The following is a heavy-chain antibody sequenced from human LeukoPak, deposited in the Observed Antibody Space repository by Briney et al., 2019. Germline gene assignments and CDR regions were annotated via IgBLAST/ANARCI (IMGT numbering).Heavy chain of an antibody. Sequence: PGGSLRLSCSASGFTFSNYGMSWVRQAPGKGLEWVSGIHGSGGSTYYADSVKGRSTISRDNSKNTLYLQMNSLRAEDTAVYYCARGYDFWSGYSFDYWGQGTLVTVSS. CDR2: IHGSGGST. D-gene: IGHD3-3*01. CDR3: ARGYDFWSGYSFDY. J-gene: IGHJ4*02. V-gene: IGHV3-23*01. CDR1: GFTFSNYG.